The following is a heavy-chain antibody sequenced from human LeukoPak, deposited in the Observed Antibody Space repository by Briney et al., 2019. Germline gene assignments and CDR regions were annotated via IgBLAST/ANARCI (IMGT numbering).Heavy chain of an antibody. V-gene: IGHV3-66*01. CDR3: AQRSPSY. D-gene: IGHD3-10*01. CDR2: IYISGVT. CDR1: GLTFSGYS. Sequence: GGSLRLSCAAPGLTFSGYSMSWVRQAPGKGLEWVSLIYISGVTKYADSVQGRFTISRDNSKNTQYLQMNSLRAEDTAVYYCAQRSPSYWGQGTLVTVSS. J-gene: IGHJ4*02.